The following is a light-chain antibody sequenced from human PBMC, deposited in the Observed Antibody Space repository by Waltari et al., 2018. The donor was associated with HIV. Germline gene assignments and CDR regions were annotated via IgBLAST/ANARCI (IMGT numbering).Light chain of an antibody. J-gene: IGLJ3*02. CDR2: DNN. CDR3: GTWDSSLSGVV. V-gene: IGLV1-51*01. Sequence: QSVLTQPPSVSAAPGQKVTISCSGSSSNIGKNFVSWYKQLPGKAPKLLIYDNNKRPSGIPDRFAGSKSGTAATLGITGLQTGDEADYYCGTWDSSLSGVVFGGGTKLTVL. CDR1: SSNIGKNF.